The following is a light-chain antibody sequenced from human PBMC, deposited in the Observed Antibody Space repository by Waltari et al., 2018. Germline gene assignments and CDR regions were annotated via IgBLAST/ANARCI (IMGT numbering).Light chain of an antibody. Sequence: QSSLTQPAPGSGSPGPSTPTPCPGTSRYVWSYNLFLWYQQHPGKAPKLMMYEVSKRPSGVSNRFSGSKSANTASLTISGLQAEDEADYHCCSYVGSSTWVYGGGTKLTVL. CDR1: SRYVWSYNL. CDR2: EVS. V-gene: IGLV2-23*02. J-gene: IGLJ3*02. CDR3: CSYVGSSTWV.